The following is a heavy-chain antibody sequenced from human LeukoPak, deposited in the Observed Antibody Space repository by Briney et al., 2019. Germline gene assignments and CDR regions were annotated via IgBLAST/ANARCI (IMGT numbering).Heavy chain of an antibody. CDR2: ISYDGSNK. CDR3: ARSDYGDPTVMGY. D-gene: IGHD4-17*01. Sequence: PGGSLRLSCAASGFTFSSYAMHWVRQAPGKGLEWVAVISYDGSNKYYADSVKGRFTISRDNSKNTLYLQMNSLRAEDTAVYYCARSDYGDPTVMGYWGQGTLVTVS. V-gene: IGHV3-30-3*01. J-gene: IGHJ4*02. CDR1: GFTFSSYA.